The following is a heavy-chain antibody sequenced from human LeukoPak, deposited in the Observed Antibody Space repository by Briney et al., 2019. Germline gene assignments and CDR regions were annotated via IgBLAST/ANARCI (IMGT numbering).Heavy chain of an antibody. D-gene: IGHD3-22*01. V-gene: IGHV4-34*01. CDR1: GGSFSGYY. CDR3: ARGGELTYYYDSSGYALDY. J-gene: IGHJ4*02. CDR2: INHSGST. Sequence: SETLSLTCAVYGGSFSGYYWSWIRQPPGKGLEWIGEINHSGSTNYNPSLKSRVTISVDTSKNQFSLKLSSVTAADTAVYYCARGGELTYYYDSSGYALDYWGQGTLVTVSS.